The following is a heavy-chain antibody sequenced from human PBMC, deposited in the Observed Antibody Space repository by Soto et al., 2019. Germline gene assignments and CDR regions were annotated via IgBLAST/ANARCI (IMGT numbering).Heavy chain of an antibody. D-gene: IGHD3-22*01. CDR2: ISYYGSNK. CDR3: ARPYDSSGLDQFDY. CDR1: GFTFSSSA. J-gene: IGHJ4*02. V-gene: IGHV3-30-3*01. Sequence: QVQLVESGGGVVQPGRSLRLSCAASGFTFSSSAMHWVRQAPGKGLEWVAVISYYGSNKYYADSVKGRFTISRDNSKNTLYLQMNSLRAEDTAVYYCARPYDSSGLDQFDYWGQGTLVTVSS.